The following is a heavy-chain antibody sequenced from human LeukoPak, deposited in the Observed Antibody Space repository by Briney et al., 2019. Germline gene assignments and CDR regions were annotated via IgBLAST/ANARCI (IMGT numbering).Heavy chain of an antibody. Sequence: YPGGSLRLSCAASGFTFSNYAMSWVRQAPGKGLEWVSAITGGGSGIYHADSMKSRFTISRDNSKNPLYLQINGLRAEDTAVYYCAKWGDYDVLTGYYVSDYWGQGTLVTVSS. CDR3: AKWGDYDVLTGYYVSDY. V-gene: IGHV3-23*01. CDR2: ITGGGSGI. J-gene: IGHJ4*02. D-gene: IGHD3-9*01. CDR1: GFTFSNYA.